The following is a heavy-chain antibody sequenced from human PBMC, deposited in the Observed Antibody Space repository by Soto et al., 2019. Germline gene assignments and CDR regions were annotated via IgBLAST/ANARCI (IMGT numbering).Heavy chain of an antibody. J-gene: IGHJ4*02. D-gene: IGHD5-18*01. CDR3: ARGPGYSYGPFYFDS. CDR2: ISRGSSTI. CDR1: GFTFSTYS. V-gene: IGHV3-48*01. Sequence: SLRLSCGVSGFTFSTYSMNWVRQAPGKGLQWVSYISRGSSTIFYGDSVKGRFTISRDNSKNTLYLQMNSLRAEDTAVYYCARGPGYSYGPFYFDSWGQGTLVTVSS.